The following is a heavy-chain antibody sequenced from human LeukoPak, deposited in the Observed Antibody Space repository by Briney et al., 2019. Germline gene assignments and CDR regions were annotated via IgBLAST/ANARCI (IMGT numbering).Heavy chain of an antibody. V-gene: IGHV4-61*02. CDR1: GGSIRSGSYY. CDR2: IHSSGST. D-gene: IGHD3-3*01. CDR3: ARGSHDYDFWSGYYAHYMDV. J-gene: IGHJ6*03. Sequence: PSETLSLTCTVSGGSIRSGSYYWSWIRQPAGKGLEWIGRIHSSGSTNYNPSLKSRVTISVDTSKNQFSLKLSSVTAADTAVYYCARGSHDYDFWSGYYAHYMDVWGKGTTVTVSS.